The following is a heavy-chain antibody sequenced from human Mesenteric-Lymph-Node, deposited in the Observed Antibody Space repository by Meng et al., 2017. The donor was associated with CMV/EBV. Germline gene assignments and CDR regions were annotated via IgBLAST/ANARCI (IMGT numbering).Heavy chain of an antibody. CDR1: GGSISSSSYY. J-gene: IGHJ5*02. CDR2: IYYSGST. Sequence: QLQLQESGPGLVKPSETLSLTCPVPGGSISSSSYYCGWIRQPPGKGLEWIGSIYYSGSTYYNPSLKSRVTISVDTSKNQFSLKLSSVTAADTAVYYCARPHYYGSGSSPWFDPWGQGTLVTVSS. D-gene: IGHD3-10*01. V-gene: IGHV4-39*01. CDR3: ARPHYYGSGSSPWFDP.